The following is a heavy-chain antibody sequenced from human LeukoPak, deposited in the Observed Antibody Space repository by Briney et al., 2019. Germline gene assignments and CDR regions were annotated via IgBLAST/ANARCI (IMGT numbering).Heavy chain of an antibody. D-gene: IGHD5-18*01. J-gene: IGHJ5*02. CDR1: GGSFSGYY. CDR2: INHSGST. CDR3: APRGDIEHSYGYGKWFDP. Sequence: PSETLSLTCAVYGGSFSGYYWSWIRQPPGKGLEWIGEINHSGSTNYNASLKSRVTVSVDSSKDQFSLRQSSVTAAATAVYYCAPRGDIEHSYGYGKWFDPWGQGTRVTVSS. V-gene: IGHV4-34*01.